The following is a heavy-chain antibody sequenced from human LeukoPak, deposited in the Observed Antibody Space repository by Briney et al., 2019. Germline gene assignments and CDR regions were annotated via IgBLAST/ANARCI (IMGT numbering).Heavy chain of an antibody. V-gene: IGHV3-30*18. CDR1: GFTFSSYA. D-gene: IGHD1-26*01. J-gene: IGHJ4*02. CDR3: AKESWELFDY. CDR2: ISYDGSNK. Sequence: GGSLRLSCAASGFTFSSYAMSWVRQAPGKGLEWVAVISYDGSNKYYADSVKGRFTISRDNSKNTLYLQMNSLRAEDTAVYYCAKESWELFDYWGQGTLVTVSP.